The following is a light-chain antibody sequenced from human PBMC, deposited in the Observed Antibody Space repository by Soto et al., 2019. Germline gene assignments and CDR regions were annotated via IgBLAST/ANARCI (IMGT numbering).Light chain of an antibody. CDR2: EVS. J-gene: IGLJ1*01. V-gene: IGLV2-8*01. Sequence: QSVLTQPPSASGSLGQSVTISCAGTSSDVGAYDFVSWYQRHPDKVPKLIIYEVSNRPSGVPDRFSGSKSGNTASLTVSGLQAEDEAEYYCSSYAGNNMRVFGTGTKLTV. CDR3: SSYAGNNMRV. CDR1: SSDVGAYDF.